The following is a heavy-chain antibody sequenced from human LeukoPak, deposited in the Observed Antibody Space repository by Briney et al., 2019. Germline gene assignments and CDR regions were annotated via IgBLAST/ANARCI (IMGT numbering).Heavy chain of an antibody. CDR3: ARARSRGYLYYYYGMDV. J-gene: IGHJ6*02. V-gene: IGHV4-34*01. CDR1: GGSFSGYY. D-gene: IGHD3-22*01. Sequence: TSETLSLTCAVYGGSFSGYYWSWIRQPPGKGLEWIGEINHSGSTNYNPSLKSRVTISVDTYKNQCSLKLSSVTAADTAVYYCARARSRGYLYYYYGMDVWGQGTTVTVSS. CDR2: INHSGST.